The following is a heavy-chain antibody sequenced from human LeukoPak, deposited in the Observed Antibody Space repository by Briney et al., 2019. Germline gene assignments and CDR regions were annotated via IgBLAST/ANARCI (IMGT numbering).Heavy chain of an antibody. J-gene: IGHJ4*02. V-gene: IGHV3-48*03. CDR2: ISSSGSTI. CDR1: GFTFSSYE. Sequence: GGSLRLSCAASGFTFSSYEMNWVRHAPGKGLEWVSYISSSGSTIYYADSVNGRFTISRDNAKNSLYLQMNSLRAEDTAVYYCARESRSSGWDYFDYWGQGTPVTVSS. CDR3: ARESRSSGWDYFDY. D-gene: IGHD6-19*01.